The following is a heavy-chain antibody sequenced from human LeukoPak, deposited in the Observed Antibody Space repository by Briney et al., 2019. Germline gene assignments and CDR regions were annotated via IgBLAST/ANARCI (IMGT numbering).Heavy chain of an antibody. V-gene: IGHV3-30*18. CDR3: AKDSSRGGPLPDY. CDR2: ISHDGSNK. CDR1: GFTFSSYG. J-gene: IGHJ4*02. D-gene: IGHD2-2*01. Sequence: GGSLRLSCAASGFTFSSYGMHWVRQAPGKGLEWVAVISHDGSNKYYADSVKGRFTISRDNSKNTLYLQMNSLRAEDTAVYYCAKDSSRGGPLPDYWGQGTLVTASS.